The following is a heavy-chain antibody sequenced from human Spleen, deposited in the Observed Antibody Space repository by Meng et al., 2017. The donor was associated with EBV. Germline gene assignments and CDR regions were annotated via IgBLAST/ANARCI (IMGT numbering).Heavy chain of an antibody. V-gene: IGHV3-74*01. J-gene: IGHJ4*02. Sequence: EVQLAESGGALVQPGGSLSLFCAASGFTFSNNWMHWVRQAPGKGLEWITRLNEDGRTTSYADSVKGRFTISRDNTRNTLYLQMHSLRAEDTALYFCSRDLAGPYDDWGQVTLVTVSS. CDR2: LNEDGRTT. CDR1: GFTFSNNW. D-gene: IGHD3-3*02. CDR3: SRDLAGPYDD.